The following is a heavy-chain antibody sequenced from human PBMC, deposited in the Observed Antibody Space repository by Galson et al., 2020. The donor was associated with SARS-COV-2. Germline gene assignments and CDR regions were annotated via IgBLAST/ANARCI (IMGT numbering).Heavy chain of an antibody. Sequence: GGSLRLSCAASGFTFSSYAMHWVRQAPGKGLEWVAVITYDGSNKYYADSVKGRFTISRDNSKNTLYLQMNSLRAEDTAVYYCARGYSSGWTPAEYFQHWGQGTLVTVSS. V-gene: IGHV3-30*04. D-gene: IGHD6-19*01. CDR3: ARGYSSGWTPAEYFQH. CDR1: GFTFSSYA. CDR2: ITYDGSNK. J-gene: IGHJ1*01.